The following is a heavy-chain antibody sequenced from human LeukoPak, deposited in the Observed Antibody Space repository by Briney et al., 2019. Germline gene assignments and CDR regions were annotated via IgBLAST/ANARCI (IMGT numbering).Heavy chain of an antibody. D-gene: IGHD5-12*01. J-gene: IGHJ4*02. Sequence: SVKVSCKASGGTFSDYAITWVRQAPGQGLEWMGRIIPVLGITNYARKFEGRVTITADTSTTTAYMELSTLTSEDTATYYCARDDDIATTNYFDHWGQGTLVIVSS. V-gene: IGHV1-69*04. CDR3: ARDDDIATTNYFDH. CDR2: IIPVLGIT. CDR1: GGTFSDYA.